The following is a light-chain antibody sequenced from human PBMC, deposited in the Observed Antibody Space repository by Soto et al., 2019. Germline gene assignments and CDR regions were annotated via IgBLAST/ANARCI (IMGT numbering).Light chain of an antibody. CDR3: SSYTSSSTPV. J-gene: IGLJ1*01. Sequence: QSVLTQPASVSGSPGQSIAISCTGTSSDVGGYNYVSWYQQHPGKAPKLMIYEVSNRPSGVSNRFSGSKSGNTASLTISGLHAGHEAEYYCSSYTSSSTPVFGTGTKVIVL. CDR1: SSDVGGYNY. V-gene: IGLV2-14*01. CDR2: EVS.